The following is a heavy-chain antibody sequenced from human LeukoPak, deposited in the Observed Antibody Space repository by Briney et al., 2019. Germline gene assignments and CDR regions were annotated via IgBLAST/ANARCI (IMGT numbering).Heavy chain of an antibody. CDR2: IPSAGST. CDR3: AKTISMIVVGRYYFDY. D-gene: IGHD3-22*01. V-gene: IGHV3-23*01. CDR1: GFTFSNYA. J-gene: IGHJ4*02. Sequence: GGSLRLSCAASGFTFSNYAMSWVRQAPGKGLEWVSAIPSAGSTYYADSVKGRFTIPRDNSKNTLYLQMNSLRAEDTAVYYCAKTISMIVVGRYYFDYWGQGTLVTVSS.